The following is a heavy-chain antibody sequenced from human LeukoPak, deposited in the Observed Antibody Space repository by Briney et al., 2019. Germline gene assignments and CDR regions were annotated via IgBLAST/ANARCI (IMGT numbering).Heavy chain of an antibody. CDR2: INPSGGST. CDR1: GGTFSSYA. V-gene: IGHV1-46*01. J-gene: IGHJ6*03. Sequence: EASVKVSCKASGGTFSSYAISWVRQAPGQGLEWMGIINPSGGSTSYAQKFQGRVTMTRDMSTSTVYMELSSLRSEDTAVYYCARDECDYDCSGGSCYPRGCYYMDVWGKGTTVTVSS. CDR3: ARDECDYDCSGGSCYPRGCYYMDV. D-gene: IGHD2-15*01.